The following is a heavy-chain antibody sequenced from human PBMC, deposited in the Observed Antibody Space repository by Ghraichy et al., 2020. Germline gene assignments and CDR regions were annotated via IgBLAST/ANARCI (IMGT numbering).Heavy chain of an antibody. Sequence: GGSLRLSCAASGFTFSSYAMSWVRQAPGKGLEWVSAISGSGGSTYYADSVKGRFTISRDNSKNTLYLQMNSLRAEDTAVYYCAKEGYYYDSSDNSYYFDYWGQGTLVTVSS. CDR2: ISGSGGST. J-gene: IGHJ4*02. CDR1: GFTFSSYA. V-gene: IGHV3-23*01. CDR3: AKEGYYYDSSDNSYYFDY. D-gene: IGHD3-22*01.